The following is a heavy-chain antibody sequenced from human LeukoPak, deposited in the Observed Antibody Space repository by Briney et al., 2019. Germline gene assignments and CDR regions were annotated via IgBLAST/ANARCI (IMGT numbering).Heavy chain of an antibody. J-gene: IGHJ4*02. Sequence: TGGSLRLSCAASGFTFSDYYMSWIRQAPGKGLEWVSYISSSGSTIYYADSVKGRFTISRDNAKNSLYLQVNSLRAEDTAIYYCARGGVGDGHTIIVWPFDYWGQGTLLTVSS. CDR1: GFTFSDYY. D-gene: IGHD5-24*01. CDR2: ISSSGSTI. V-gene: IGHV3-11*04. CDR3: ARGGVGDGHTIIVWPFDY.